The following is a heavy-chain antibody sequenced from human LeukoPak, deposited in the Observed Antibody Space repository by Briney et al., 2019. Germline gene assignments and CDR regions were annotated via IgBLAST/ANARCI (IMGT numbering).Heavy chain of an antibody. J-gene: IGHJ4*02. D-gene: IGHD3-10*01. CDR3: ARGRKVRGVSQYYFDY. CDR1: GYTFTSYG. CDR2: ISAYNGNT. V-gene: IGHV1-18*01. Sequence: GASVKVSCKASGYTFTSYGISWVRQAPGQGLEWMGWISAYNGNTNYAQKLQGRVTMTTDTSTSTAYMELRSLRSEDTAVYYCARGRKVRGVSQYYFDYWGQGTLVTVSS.